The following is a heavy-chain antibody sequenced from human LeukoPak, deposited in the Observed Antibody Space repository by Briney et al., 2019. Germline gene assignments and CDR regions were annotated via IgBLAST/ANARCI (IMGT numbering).Heavy chain of an antibody. V-gene: IGHV1-69*13. CDR3: ARALVVVAATPEPYYYGMDV. J-gene: IGHJ6*04. D-gene: IGHD2-15*01. Sequence: GASVKVSFKASGGTFSSYAISWVRQAPGQGVEWMGGIIPIFGTANYAQKFQGRVTITADESTSTAYMELSSLRSEDTAVYYCARALVVVAATPEPYYYGMDVWGKGTTVTVSS. CDR2: IIPIFGTA. CDR1: GGTFSSYA.